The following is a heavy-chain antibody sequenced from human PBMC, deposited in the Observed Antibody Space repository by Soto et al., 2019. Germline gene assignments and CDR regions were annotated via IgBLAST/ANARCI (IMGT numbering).Heavy chain of an antibody. CDR1: GFTFSNYA. CDR3: AKTRIAVRGLMGYYYGMDV. D-gene: IGHD3-10*01. CDR2: ISTNGGSA. Sequence: GGSLRLSCSASGFTFSNYAMHWVRQAPGKGLEYVSAISTNGGSAYYVDSVKARFTISRDNSRNMLYLQMSSLRAEDTALYYCAKTRIAVRGLMGYYYGMDVWGQGTTVTVSS. V-gene: IGHV3-64D*06. J-gene: IGHJ6*02.